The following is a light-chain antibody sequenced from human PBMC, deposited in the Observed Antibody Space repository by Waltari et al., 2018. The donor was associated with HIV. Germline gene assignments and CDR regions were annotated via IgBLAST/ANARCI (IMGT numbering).Light chain of an antibody. J-gene: IGLJ1*01. Sequence: ASGTPGQRVTISCSGSVSNIGSNPVNWYRQLPGTAPKLLIYTSDQRPSGVPDRFSGSKSGTSASLAISGLQSEDEADYYCAAWDDSLNGPGFGTGTTVTVL. CDR3: AAWDDSLNGPG. CDR2: TSD. V-gene: IGLV1-44*01. CDR1: VSNIGSNP.